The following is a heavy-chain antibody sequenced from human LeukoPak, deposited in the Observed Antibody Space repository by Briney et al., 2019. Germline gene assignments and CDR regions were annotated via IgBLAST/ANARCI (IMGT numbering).Heavy chain of an antibody. V-gene: IGHV1-8*02. CDR1: GYTFTSYA. CDR2: MNPNSGNT. CDR3: VVRCSGGSCYWGIRDFDY. Sequence: ASVKVSCKASGYTFTSYAISWVRQATGQGLEWMGWMNPNSGNTGYAQKFQGRVTMTRNTSISTAYMELSSLRSEDTAVYYCVVRCSGGSCYWGIRDFDYWGQGTLVTVSS. D-gene: IGHD2-15*01. J-gene: IGHJ4*02.